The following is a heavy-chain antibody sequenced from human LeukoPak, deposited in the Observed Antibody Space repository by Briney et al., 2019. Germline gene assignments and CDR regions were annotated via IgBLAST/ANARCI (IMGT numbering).Heavy chain of an antibody. J-gene: IGHJ4*02. CDR2: IYHSGST. CDR1: GYSISSGYY. CDR3: ARFRDSGYPDY. Sequence: SETLSLTCTVSGYSISSGYYWGWIRQPPGKGLEWIGSIYHSGSTYYNPSLKSRVTISVDTSKNQFSLKLSSVTAADTAVYYCARFRDSGYPDYWGQGTLVTVSS. D-gene: IGHD3-22*01. V-gene: IGHV4-38-2*02.